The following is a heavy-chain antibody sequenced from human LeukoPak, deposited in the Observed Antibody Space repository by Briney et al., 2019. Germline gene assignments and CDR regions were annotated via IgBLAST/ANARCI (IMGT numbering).Heavy chain of an antibody. J-gene: IGHJ6*03. CDR3: ARDRKSGDYDGEYYYYYMDV. V-gene: IGHV1-46*01. CDR1: GYTFTSYY. CDR2: INPSGGST. D-gene: IGHD4-17*01. Sequence: ASVKVSCKASGYTFTSYYMHWVRQAPGQGLEWMGIINPSGGSTSYAQKFQGRVTMTRDTSISTAYMELSRLRSDDTAVYYCARDRKSGDYDGEYYYYYMDVWGKGTTVTVSS.